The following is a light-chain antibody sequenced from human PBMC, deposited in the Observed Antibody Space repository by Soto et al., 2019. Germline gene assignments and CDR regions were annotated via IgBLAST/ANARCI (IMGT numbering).Light chain of an antibody. V-gene: IGKV3-20*01. J-gene: IGKJ5*01. CDR1: QTVSSSYY. Sequence: EVVLTQSPGTLSLSPGERATLSCRTSQTVSSSYYLAWYQQKPGQAPRLLIYGASNRASGVPDRFSSGWSGTDFTLTISRLEPEDFALYYCQQYVVGSTLTFGRGTRLEIK. CDR3: QQYVVGSTLT. CDR2: GAS.